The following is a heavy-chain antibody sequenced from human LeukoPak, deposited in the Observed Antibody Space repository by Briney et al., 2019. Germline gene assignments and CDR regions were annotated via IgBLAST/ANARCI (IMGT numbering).Heavy chain of an antibody. D-gene: IGHD6-19*01. V-gene: IGHV3-30*14. Sequence: PGRSLRLSCAASGFTFSSYAMYWVRQAPGKGLEWVAVISYDGSNKYYADSVKGRFTISRDNSKNTLYLQMNSLRAEDTAVYYCARDSSGWYYFDHWGQGTLVTVSS. CDR3: ARDSSGWYYFDH. CDR2: ISYDGSNK. J-gene: IGHJ4*02. CDR1: GFTFSSYA.